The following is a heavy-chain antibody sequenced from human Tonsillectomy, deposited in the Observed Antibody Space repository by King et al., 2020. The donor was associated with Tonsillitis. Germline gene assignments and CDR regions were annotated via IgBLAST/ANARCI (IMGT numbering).Heavy chain of an antibody. D-gene: IGHD3-3*01. CDR2: IYTSGST. CDR3: AITYYDFWSGYYGDY. V-gene: IGHV4-61*02. Sequence: QLQESGPGLVKPSQTLSLTCTVSGGSISSGSYYWSWIRQPAGKGLEWIGRIYTSGSTNYNPSLKSRVTMSVDTSKNQFSLKLSYVTAADTAVYYCAITYYDFWSGYYGDYWGQGTLVTVSS. CDR1: GGSISSGSYY. J-gene: IGHJ4*02.